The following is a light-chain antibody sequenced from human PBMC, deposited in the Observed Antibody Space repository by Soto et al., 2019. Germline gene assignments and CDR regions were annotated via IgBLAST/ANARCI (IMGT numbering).Light chain of an antibody. CDR3: QQYYSTPPYT. CDR1: QSVLYSSNNKNY. CDR2: WAS. J-gene: IGKJ2*01. V-gene: IGKV4-1*01. Sequence: DIVMTQSPDSLAVSLGERATINCKSSQSVLYSSNNKNYLAWYQQKSGQPPKLLIYWASTRESGVPDRFSGSASVTDFTLTISSLQAEDVAVYYCQQYYSTPPYTFGQGTKLGIK.